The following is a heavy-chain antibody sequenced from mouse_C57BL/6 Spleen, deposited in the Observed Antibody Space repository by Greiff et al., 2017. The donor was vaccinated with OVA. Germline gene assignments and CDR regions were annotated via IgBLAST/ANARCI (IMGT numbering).Heavy chain of an antibody. CDR1: GFTFSSYA. CDR2: ISDGGSYT. D-gene: IGHD1-1*01. CDR3: SRDGGSPWFAY. Sequence: EVQRVESGGGLVKPGGSLKLSCAASGFTFSSYAMSWVRQTPEKRLEWVATISDGGSYTYYPDNVKGRFTISRDNAKTNLYLQMSHLKSEDTAMYYCSRDGGSPWFAYWGQGTLVTVSA. V-gene: IGHV5-4*01. J-gene: IGHJ3*01.